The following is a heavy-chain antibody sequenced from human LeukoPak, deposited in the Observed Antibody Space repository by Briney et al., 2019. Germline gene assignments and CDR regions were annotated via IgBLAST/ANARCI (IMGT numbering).Heavy chain of an antibody. Sequence: KPSGTLSLTCSVSGGSISSYFWSWIRQPAGKGLEWIGRIYPSGNTNYNPSLKSRVTMSVDTSKNQFSLELTSMAAADTAIYYCARDVGSSGGYYGMDLWGQGTTVTVSS. J-gene: IGHJ6*02. V-gene: IGHV4-4*07. CDR1: GGSISSYF. CDR2: IYPSGNT. D-gene: IGHD6-6*01. CDR3: ARDVGSSGGYYGMDL.